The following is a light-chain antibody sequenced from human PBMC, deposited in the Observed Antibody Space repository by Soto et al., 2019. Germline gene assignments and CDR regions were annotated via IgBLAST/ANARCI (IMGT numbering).Light chain of an antibody. V-gene: IGLV2-14*01. Sequence: QSVLTQPASVSGSPGQSITISCTGTSSDVGGYNFVSWYQQHPGKAPKLMIYEVSNRPSGVSNRFSGSKSGNTASLTISGLQAEDEADYYCKSYTDSATRVFGGGTKLTVL. CDR2: EVS. J-gene: IGLJ3*02. CDR1: SSDVGGYNF. CDR3: KSYTDSATRV.